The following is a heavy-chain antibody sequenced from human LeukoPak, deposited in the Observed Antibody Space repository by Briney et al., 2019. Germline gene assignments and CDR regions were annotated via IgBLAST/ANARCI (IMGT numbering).Heavy chain of an antibody. J-gene: IGHJ4*02. V-gene: IGHV3-21*01. Sequence: GGSLRLSCAASGFTFSSYSMNWVRQAPGKGLEWVSSISSSSSYIYYADSVKGRFTISRDNAKNSLYLQMNSLRAEDTAVYYCARPSGADLYYFDYWGQGILVTVSS. CDR3: ARPSGADLYYFDY. CDR2: ISSSSSYI. CDR1: GFTFSSYS. D-gene: IGHD6-13*01.